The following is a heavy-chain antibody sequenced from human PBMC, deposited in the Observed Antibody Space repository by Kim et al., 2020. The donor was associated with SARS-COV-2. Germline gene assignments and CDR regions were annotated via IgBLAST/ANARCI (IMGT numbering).Heavy chain of an antibody. CDR1: GFTFTSSA. J-gene: IGHJ4*02. CDR2: IVVGSGNT. CDR3: AADETYYYDSGSY. Sequence: SVKVSCKASGFTFTSSAVQWVRQARGQRLEWIGWIVVGSGNTNYSQKFQERVTITRDMSTSTAYMELSSLRSEDTAVYFCAADETYYYDSGSYWGQGTL. D-gene: IGHD3-22*01. V-gene: IGHV1-58*01.